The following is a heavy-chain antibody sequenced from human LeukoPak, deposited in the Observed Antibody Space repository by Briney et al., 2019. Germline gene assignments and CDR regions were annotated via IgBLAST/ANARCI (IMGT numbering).Heavy chain of an antibody. D-gene: IGHD6-13*01. V-gene: IGHV4-59*01. CDR3: AGSQQLIRTFDS. J-gene: IGHJ4*02. Sequence: SETLSLTCIVSGDSKSPYYWNWIRQRPGKGLEWIGYIYYSGDTNYNPSLKSRATMSVDTSKNQFSLRLTSVTAADTAVYYCAGSQQLIRTFDSWGQGTLVTLSS. CDR1: GDSKSPYY. CDR2: IYYSGDT.